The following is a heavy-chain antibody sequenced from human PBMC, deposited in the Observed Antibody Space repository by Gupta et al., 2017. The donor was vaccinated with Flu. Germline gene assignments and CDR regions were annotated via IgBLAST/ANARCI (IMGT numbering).Heavy chain of an antibody. D-gene: IGHD3-22*01. V-gene: IGHV3-64D*06. CDR1: GFIFSSFA. J-gene: IGHJ4*02. CDR2: ISNNGGRT. CDR3: VKDEVAYYDSSGYYRVDY. Sequence: EVQLVESGGGLVQPEGSLRLSCSASGFIFSSFAMEWVRQAPGKGLEYVSAISNNGGRTYYADSVKGRFTISRDNSKNTLYLHMSSLRTEDTAVYYCVKDEVAYYDSSGYYRVDYWGQGVLVTVSS.